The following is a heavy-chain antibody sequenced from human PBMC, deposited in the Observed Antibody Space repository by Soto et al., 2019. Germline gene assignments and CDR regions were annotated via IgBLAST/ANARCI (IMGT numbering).Heavy chain of an antibody. D-gene: IGHD1-26*01. Sequence: QVQLVQSGAEVKKPGSSVKVSCKASGGTFSTYPISWVRQAPGQGLEWMGEIMPLFGTVNYAQKFQDRVTITADESTSTTYMDLSSLRSGDTAIYYSAREYGGGLDLWCRGTLVTVSS. CDR1: GGTFSTYP. J-gene: IGHJ2*01. CDR3: AREYGGGLDL. V-gene: IGHV1-69*12. CDR2: IMPLFGTV.